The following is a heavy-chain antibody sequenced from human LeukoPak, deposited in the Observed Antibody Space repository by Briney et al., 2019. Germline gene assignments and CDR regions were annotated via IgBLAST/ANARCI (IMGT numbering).Heavy chain of an antibody. D-gene: IGHD5-24*01. CDR1: GFTFSDYY. CDR3: ARVGDDYNEYVDY. V-gene: IGHV3-11*04. J-gene: IGHJ4*02. Sequence: PGGSLRLSCAASGFTFSDYYMSWIRQAPGKGLVWISYISSSTMTIHYADSVKGRFTISRDNAKNSLLLQMNSLRAEDSAVYYCARVGDDYNEYVDYWGQGTLVTVSS. CDR2: ISSSTMTI.